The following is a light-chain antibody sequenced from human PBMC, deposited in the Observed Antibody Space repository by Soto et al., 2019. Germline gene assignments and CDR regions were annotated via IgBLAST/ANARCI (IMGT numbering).Light chain of an antibody. J-gene: IGLJ1*01. CDR1: RSDVGAYNY. CDR2: EVT. V-gene: IGLV2-14*01. CDR3: SSFTSRFTFV. Sequence: QSVLTQPASVSGSPGQSIAISCTGTRSDVGAYNYVSWYQQHPGKAPKLMISEVTNRPSGVSDRSSGSKSGNTASLTISGLQAEDEADYYCSSFTSRFTFVFGTGTKLTVL.